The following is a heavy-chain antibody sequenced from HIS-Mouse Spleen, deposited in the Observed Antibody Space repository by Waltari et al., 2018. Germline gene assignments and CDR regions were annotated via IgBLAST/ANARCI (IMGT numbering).Heavy chain of an antibody. CDR3: AREIPYSSSWYDWYFDL. CDR1: GGSISSSSDY. D-gene: IGHD6-13*01. J-gene: IGHJ2*01. Sequence: QLQLQESGPGLVKPSETLSITCTVSGGSISSSSDYLGWIRQPPGKGLEWIGSIYYSGSTYYNPSLKSRVTISVDTSKNQFSLKLSSVTAADTAVYYCAREIPYSSSWYDWYFDLWGRGTLVTVSS. CDR2: IYYSGST. V-gene: IGHV4-39*07.